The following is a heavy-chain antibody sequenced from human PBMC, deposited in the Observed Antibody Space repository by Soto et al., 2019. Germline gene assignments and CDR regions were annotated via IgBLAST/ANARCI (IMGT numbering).Heavy chain of an antibody. Sequence: QGQLVQSGAEVKKPGSSVKVSCKDSGGLFSSYAISWERQAPGQGLEWMGGIIPVFGTTYYAEKFQGRVTITADESTNTAYMELSTLRSEDTAMYYRARVGSGYVWFNEFWGQGSLVIVSS. V-gene: IGHV1-69*01. CDR3: ARVGSGYVWFNEF. J-gene: IGHJ4*02. CDR1: GGLFSSYA. D-gene: IGHD3-22*01. CDR2: IIPVFGTT.